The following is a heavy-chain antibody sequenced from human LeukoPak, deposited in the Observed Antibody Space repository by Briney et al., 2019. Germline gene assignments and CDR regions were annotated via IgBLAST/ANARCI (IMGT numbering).Heavy chain of an antibody. Sequence: ASVKVSCTASGGTFSSYAISWVRQAPGQGLEWMGGIIPIFGTANYAQKFQGRVTITADESTSTAYMELSSLRSEDTAVYYCARGGYSGYDQFWYFDLWGRGTLVTVSS. D-gene: IGHD5-12*01. CDR2: IIPIFGTA. V-gene: IGHV1-69*13. J-gene: IGHJ2*01. CDR3: ARGGYSGYDQFWYFDL. CDR1: GGTFSSYA.